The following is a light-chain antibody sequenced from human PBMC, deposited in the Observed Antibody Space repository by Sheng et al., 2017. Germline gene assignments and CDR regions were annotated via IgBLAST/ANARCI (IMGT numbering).Light chain of an antibody. CDR2: SNN. CDR3: AAWDDSLKGVV. Sequence: QSVLTQPPSASGTPGQRVSISCSGSNSNIGGRGVNWYQQLPGPAPKLLIYSNNQRPSGVPERFSGSKSDTSASLAISDLQSENEADYYCAAWDDSLKGVVFGGGTRLTVL. J-gene: IGLJ2*01. CDR1: NSNIGGRG. V-gene: IGLV1-44*01.